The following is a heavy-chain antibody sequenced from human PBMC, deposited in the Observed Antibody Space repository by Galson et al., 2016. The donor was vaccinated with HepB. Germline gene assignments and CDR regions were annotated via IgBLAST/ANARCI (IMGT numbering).Heavy chain of an antibody. D-gene: IGHD4-17*01. CDR3: ARGAYDYGDWDYFDY. CDR1: GYSFTKNA. V-gene: IGHV1-3*01. Sequence: SVKVSCKASGYSFTKNAMHWVRQAPGQRLEWMGWINAGNGNTQFSQKFQGRVTIIRDTSASTAYMELSSLTSEDTSVYYCARGAYDYGDWDYFDYWGQGTLVTVSS. CDR2: INAGNGNT. J-gene: IGHJ4*02.